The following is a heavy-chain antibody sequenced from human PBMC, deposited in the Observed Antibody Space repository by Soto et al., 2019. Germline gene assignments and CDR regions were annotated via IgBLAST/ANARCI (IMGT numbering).Heavy chain of an antibody. D-gene: IGHD4-17*01. CDR3: ARGTTVITHAFDF. CDR2: IYSGGDT. Sequence: GGSLRLSCAASGFTVSSSYMSWVRQAPGKGLEWVSVIYSGGDTHYANSVKGRFTISRDSSKSTLYLQMNSLRAEDTAVYYCARGTTVITHAFDFWGLGTMVTVSS. CDR1: GFTVSSSY. J-gene: IGHJ3*01. V-gene: IGHV3-66*01.